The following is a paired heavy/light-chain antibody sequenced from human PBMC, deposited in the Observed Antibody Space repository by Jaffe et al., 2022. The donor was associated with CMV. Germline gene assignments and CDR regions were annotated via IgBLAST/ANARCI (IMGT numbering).Heavy chain of an antibody. CDR1: GFTFSDSY. D-gene: IGHD3-10*01. CDR2: ISSSGSTT. CDR3: ATTRWFGTLLYFFDY. Sequence: QVQLVESGGGLVKPGGSLRLSCAASGFTFSDSYMSWIRQAPGKGLQWVSYISSSGSTTYFADSVKGRFTISRDNAKNSLSLQMNSLRAEDTAVYYCATTRWFGTLLYFFDYWGQGTLVTVSS. V-gene: IGHV3-11*01. J-gene: IGHJ4*02.
Light chain of an antibody. Sequence: EIVLTQSPGTLSLSPGERATLSCRASQSVSSSYLAWYQQKPGQAPRLLIYGASSGATGIPDRFSGSGSGTDFTLTITRLEPEDSAVYYCQQYGSSPLTFGGGTKVEIK. CDR1: QSVSSSY. CDR2: GAS. J-gene: IGKJ4*01. CDR3: QQYGSSPLT. V-gene: IGKV3-20*01.